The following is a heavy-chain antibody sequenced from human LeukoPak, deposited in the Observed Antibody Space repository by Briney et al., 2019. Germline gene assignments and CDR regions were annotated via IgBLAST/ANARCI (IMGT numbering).Heavy chain of an antibody. V-gene: IGHV3-53*01. J-gene: IGHJ3*02. Sequence: GGSLRLSCAASGLTVSSSYMSWVRQAPGKGLEWVSIIYNDGRTYYADSMKRRFTISRDNSKNTLYLQVNSLRADDTAMYYCARNILFAFDIWGQGTMVTVSS. CDR3: ARNILFAFDI. CDR2: IYNDGRT. CDR1: GLTVSSSY.